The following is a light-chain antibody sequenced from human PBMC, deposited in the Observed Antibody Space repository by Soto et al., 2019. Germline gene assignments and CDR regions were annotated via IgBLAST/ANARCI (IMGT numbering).Light chain of an antibody. V-gene: IGLV2-8*01. CDR1: SSDVGGYNY. Sequence: QSALTQPPSASGAPGQSVTISCTGTSSDVGGYNYVSWYQQHPGKAPKLMIYEVSKRPSGVPDRFSGSKSGNTASLTVSGLQAEDEADYYGRSYAGSNDRRVCGGGTKLTVL. CDR2: EVS. J-gene: IGLJ2*01. CDR3: RSYAGSNDRRV.